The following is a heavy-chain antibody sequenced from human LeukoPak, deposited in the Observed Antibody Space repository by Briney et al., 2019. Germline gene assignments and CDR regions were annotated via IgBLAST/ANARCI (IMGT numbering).Heavy chain of an antibody. CDR2: IDWDDDK. Sequence: SGPALVKPTQTLTLTCTFSGFSLSTSGMCVSWIRQPPGKALEWLARIDWDDDKYYSTSLKTRLTISKDTSKNQVVLTMTNMDPVDRATYYCARIGTPGTTVGHPHYYYMDVWGKGTTVTVSS. CDR1: GFSLSTSGMC. D-gene: IGHD1-1*01. J-gene: IGHJ6*03. CDR3: ARIGTPGTTVGHPHYYYMDV. V-gene: IGHV2-70*11.